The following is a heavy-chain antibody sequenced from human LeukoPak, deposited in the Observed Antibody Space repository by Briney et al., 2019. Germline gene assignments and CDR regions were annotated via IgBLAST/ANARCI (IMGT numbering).Heavy chain of an antibody. CDR2: IYHGGST. D-gene: IGHD1-26*01. V-gene: IGHV4-38-2*02. Sequence: TSETLSLTCTVSGYSISSGYYWGWIRQPPGKGLEWIGSIYHGGSTYYNPSLKSRVTISVDTSKNQFSLKLSSVTAADTAVYYCARAIEVGAMTPFDYWGQGTLVTVSS. CDR3: ARAIEVGAMTPFDY. CDR1: GYSISSGYY. J-gene: IGHJ4*02.